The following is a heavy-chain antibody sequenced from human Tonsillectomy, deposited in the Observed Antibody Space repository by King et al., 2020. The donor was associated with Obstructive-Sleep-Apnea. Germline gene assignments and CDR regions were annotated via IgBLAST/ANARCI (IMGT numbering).Heavy chain of an antibody. CDR3: ARDVQIAARGN. J-gene: IGHJ4*02. CDR1: GFTVSIND. V-gene: IGHV3-66*01. Sequence: VQLVESGGGLVQPGGSLIISFEASGFTVSINDVSWVRKAPGKGLEWVSVIDSGGSTYHADSGKVRFTISRDNSKNTLYLQMDSLRAEDTAVYYCARDVQIAARGNWGQGTLVTVSS. D-gene: IGHD6-6*01. CDR2: IDSGGST.